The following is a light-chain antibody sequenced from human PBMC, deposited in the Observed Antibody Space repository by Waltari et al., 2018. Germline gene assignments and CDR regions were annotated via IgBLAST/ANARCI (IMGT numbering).Light chain of an antibody. Sequence: QSVLTQPPSASGTPGQRVTISCSGRYSNLGRNVVNWYQQLPGKAPKLLIYRNDQRPSGVPDRFSGSKSGSSASLAIGGLQSEDEADYYCAAWDDNLNGHWVFGGGTKVTVL. CDR3: AAWDDNLNGHWV. V-gene: IGLV1-44*01. J-gene: IGLJ3*02. CDR1: YSNLGRNV. CDR2: RND.